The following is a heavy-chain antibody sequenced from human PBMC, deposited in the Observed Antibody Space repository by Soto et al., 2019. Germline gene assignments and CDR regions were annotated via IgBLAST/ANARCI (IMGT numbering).Heavy chain of an antibody. CDR1: GGSISSYY. CDR3: ARGPIYSSGWYVNYYYGMDV. V-gene: IGHV4-59*01. D-gene: IGHD6-19*01. J-gene: IGHJ6*02. Sequence: PSETLSLTCTVSGGSISSYYWSWIRQPPGKGLEWIGYIYYSGSTNYNPSLKSRVTISVDTSKNQFSLKLSSVTAADTAVYYCARGPIYSSGWYVNYYYGMDVWGQGTTVTV. CDR2: IYYSGST.